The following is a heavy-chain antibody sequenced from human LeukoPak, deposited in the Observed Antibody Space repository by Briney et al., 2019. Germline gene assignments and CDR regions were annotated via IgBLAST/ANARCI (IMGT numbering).Heavy chain of an antibody. V-gene: IGHV4-34*01. Sequence: PSETLSLTCAVYGGSFSGHYSSWIRQPPGKRLEWIGEINHSGSTNYNLSLKNRGTISVDTSKNHFSLKLSSVTAADTAVYYCARLRVLLWFGEFPNLSPWGEGTLVTVSS. CDR2: INHSGST. CDR1: GGSFSGHY. D-gene: IGHD3-10*01. CDR3: ARLRVLLWFGEFPNLSP. J-gene: IGHJ5*02.